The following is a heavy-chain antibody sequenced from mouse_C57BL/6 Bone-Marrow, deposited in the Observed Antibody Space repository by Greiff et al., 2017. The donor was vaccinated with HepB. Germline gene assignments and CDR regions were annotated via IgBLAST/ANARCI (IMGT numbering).Heavy chain of an antibody. CDR2: IYPGSGST. D-gene: IGHD1-1*01. CDR3: SIYYYGSSHFDYAMDY. Sequence: QVHVKQPGAELVKPGASVKMSCKASGYTFTSYWITWVKQRPGQGLEWIGDIYPGSGSTNYNEKFKSKATLTVDTSSSTAYMQLSSLTSEDSAVYYCSIYYYGSSHFDYAMDYWGQGTSVTVSS. V-gene: IGHV1-55*01. J-gene: IGHJ4*01. CDR1: GYTFTSYW.